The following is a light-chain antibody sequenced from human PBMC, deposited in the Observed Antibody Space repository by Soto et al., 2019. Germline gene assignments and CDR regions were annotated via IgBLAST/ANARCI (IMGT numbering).Light chain of an antibody. CDR1: QSVNNRY. J-gene: IGKJ1*01. V-gene: IGKV3-20*01. CDR2: GAS. Sequence: EIVLTQSPGTLSLSPGERATLSCRASQSVNNRYFAWYQQKPGQAPRLLIYGASSRATGIPDRFSGSGSGTDFTLTISRLEPEDFAVYYCQQYGISPRTFGQGTKVEIK. CDR3: QQYGISPRT.